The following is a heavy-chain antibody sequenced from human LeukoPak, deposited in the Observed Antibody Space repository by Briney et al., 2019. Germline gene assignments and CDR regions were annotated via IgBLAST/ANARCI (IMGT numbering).Heavy chain of an antibody. CDR3: AKDIVVVVPAARNVYYYYYMDV. J-gene: IGHJ6*03. CDR2: IRYDGSNK. V-gene: IGHV3-30*02. CDR1: GFTFSSYG. Sequence: GGSLRLSCAASGFTFSSYGMHWVRQAPGKGPEWVAFIRYDGSNKYYADSVKGRFTISRDNSKNTLYLQMNSLRAEDTAVYYCAKDIVVVVPAARNVYYYYYMDVWGKGTTVTVSS. D-gene: IGHD2-2*01.